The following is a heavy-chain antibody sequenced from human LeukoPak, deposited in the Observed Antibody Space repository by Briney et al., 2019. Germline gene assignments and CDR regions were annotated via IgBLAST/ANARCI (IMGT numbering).Heavy chain of an antibody. CDR2: ISAYNGNT. V-gene: IGHV1-18*01. CDR3: AREGKEAPEYYYGLVSQENTKWFDP. CDR1: GYTFTSYG. Sequence: ASVKVSCKASGYTFTSYGISWVRQAPGQGLEWMGWISAYNGNTNYAQKLQGRVTMTTDTSTSTAYMELRSLRSDDTAVYYCAREGKEAPEYYYGLVSQENTKWFDPWGQGNLVTVS. D-gene: IGHD3-10*01. J-gene: IGHJ5*02.